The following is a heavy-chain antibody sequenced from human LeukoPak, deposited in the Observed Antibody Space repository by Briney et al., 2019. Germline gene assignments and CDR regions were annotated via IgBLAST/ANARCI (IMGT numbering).Heavy chain of an antibody. CDR3: ARATYYYGSGSYYLYYYYYYGMDV. CDR2: IYYSGST. Sequence: PSQTLSLTCTVSGGSISSGGYYWSWIRQHPGKGLEWIGYIYYSGSTYYNPSLKSRVTISVDTSKNQFSLKLSSVTAADTAVYYCARATYYYGSGSYYLYYYYYYGMDVWGQGTTVIVSS. J-gene: IGHJ6*02. CDR1: GGSISSGGYY. V-gene: IGHV4-31*03. D-gene: IGHD3-10*01.